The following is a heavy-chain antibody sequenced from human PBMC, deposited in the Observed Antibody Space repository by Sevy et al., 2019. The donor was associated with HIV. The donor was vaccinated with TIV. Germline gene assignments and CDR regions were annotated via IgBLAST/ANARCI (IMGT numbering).Heavy chain of an antibody. V-gene: IGHV4-61*02. J-gene: IGHJ4*02. CDR3: AGRIAVAAFDY. Sequence: SETLSLTCTVSGGYLSSSSYYWNWIRQPAGRGREWIGRIYTSGSTNYNPSLKSRVTMSVDTSKNQFSLKLSSVTAADTAVYYCAGRIAVAAFDYWGQGYLVTVSS. CDR1: GGYLSSSSYY. CDR2: IYTSGST. D-gene: IGHD6-19*01.